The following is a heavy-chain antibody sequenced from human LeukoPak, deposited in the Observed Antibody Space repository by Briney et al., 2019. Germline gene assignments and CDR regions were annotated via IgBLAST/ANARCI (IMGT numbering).Heavy chain of an antibody. CDR1: GGSISSGSYY. J-gene: IGHJ4*02. V-gene: IGHV4-30-2*01. CDR3: AREREWLL. CDR2: IYHSGST. D-gene: IGHD3-3*01. Sequence: SETLSLTCTVSGGSISSGSYYWSWIRQPPGKGLEWIGYIYHSGSTYYNPSLKSRVTISVDRSKNQFSLKLSSVTAADTAVYYCAREREWLLWGQGTLVTVSS.